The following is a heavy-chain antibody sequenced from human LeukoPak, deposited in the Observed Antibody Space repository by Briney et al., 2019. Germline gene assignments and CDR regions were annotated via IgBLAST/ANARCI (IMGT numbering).Heavy chain of an antibody. CDR1: GGSISSSSYY. V-gene: IGHV4-39*01. D-gene: IGHD6-13*01. J-gene: IGHJ4*02. CDR3: AAAAGTPKAYYFDY. CDR2: IYYSGST. Sequence: PSETLSLTCTVSGGSISSSSYYWGWIRQPPGKGLEWIGSIYYSGSTYYNPSLKSRVTISVDTSKNQFSLKLSSVTAADTAVYYCAAAAGTPKAYYFDYWGQGTLVTVSS.